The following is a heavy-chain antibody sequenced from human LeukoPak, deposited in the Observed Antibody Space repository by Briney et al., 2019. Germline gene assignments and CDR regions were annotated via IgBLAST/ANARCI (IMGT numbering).Heavy chain of an antibody. V-gene: IGHV3-48*03. CDR1: GFTFSSYA. D-gene: IGHD3-10*01. CDR2: ISSSGSTI. Sequence: PGGSLSLSCAASGFTFSSYAMNWVRHAPGKGLEWVSYISSSGSTIYYAHSVKGRFTISRDNAKNSLYLQMNRLRAEDTAVYYCAKASGRITMAYAFDIWGQGTMVTVSS. CDR3: AKASGRITMAYAFDI. J-gene: IGHJ3*02.